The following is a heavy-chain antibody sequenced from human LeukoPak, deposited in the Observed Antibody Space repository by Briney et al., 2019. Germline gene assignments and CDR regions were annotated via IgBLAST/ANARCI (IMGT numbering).Heavy chain of an antibody. CDR2: TYYRSTWYN. J-gene: IGHJ4*02. V-gene: IGHV6-1*01. CDR1: GDSVSNNSVA. CDR3: AREGNWFDY. Sequence: SQTLSLTCAISGDSVSNNSVAWDWIRQSPSRGLEWLGRTYYRSTWYNDYAVSVRSRITINPDTSKNQFSLQLNSVTPEDTAVYYCAREGNWFDYWGQGTLVTVSS. D-gene: IGHD1-1*01.